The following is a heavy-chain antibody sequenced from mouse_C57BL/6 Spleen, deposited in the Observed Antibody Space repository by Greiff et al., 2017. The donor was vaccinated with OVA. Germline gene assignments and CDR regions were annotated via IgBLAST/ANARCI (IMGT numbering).Heavy chain of an antibody. D-gene: IGHD3-1*01. Sequence: DVKLVESGGGLVKPGGSLKLSCAASGFTFSDYGMHWVRQAPEKGLEWVAYISSGSSTIYYADTVKGRFTISRDNAKNTLFLQMTSLRSEDPAMYYCASLGHYAMDYWGQGTSVTVSS. J-gene: IGHJ4*01. CDR2: ISSGSSTI. V-gene: IGHV5-17*01. CDR1: GFTFSDYG. CDR3: ASLGHYAMDY.